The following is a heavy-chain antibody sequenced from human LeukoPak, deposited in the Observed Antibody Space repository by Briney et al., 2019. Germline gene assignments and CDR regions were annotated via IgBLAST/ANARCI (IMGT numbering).Heavy chain of an antibody. Sequence: SETLCLTCTVSGVSIITSNSYWGWIRQPPGKGLEWIGSIYYTGNTYYNASLKSRVTISVDTSKNQFSLKLSSVTAADTAVYYCARGKMTTVRNGGADAFDIWGQGTMVTVSS. D-gene: IGHD4-17*01. CDR3: ARGKMTTVRNGGADAFDI. V-gene: IGHV4-39*07. CDR1: GVSIITSNSY. J-gene: IGHJ3*02. CDR2: IYYTGNT.